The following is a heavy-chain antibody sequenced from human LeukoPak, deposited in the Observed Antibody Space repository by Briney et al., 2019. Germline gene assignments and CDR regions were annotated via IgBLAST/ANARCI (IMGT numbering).Heavy chain of an antibody. J-gene: IGHJ6*02. CDR3: AKDQGEMATIFYYYYGMDV. CDR2: ISGSGGST. Sequence: GGSLRLSCAASGFTFSSYAMSWVRQAPGKGLEWASAISGSGGSTYYADSVKGRLTISRDNSKNTLYLQMNSLRAEDTAVYYCAKDQGEMATIFYYYYGMDVWGQGTTVTVSS. V-gene: IGHV3-23*01. D-gene: IGHD5-12*01. CDR1: GFTFSSYA.